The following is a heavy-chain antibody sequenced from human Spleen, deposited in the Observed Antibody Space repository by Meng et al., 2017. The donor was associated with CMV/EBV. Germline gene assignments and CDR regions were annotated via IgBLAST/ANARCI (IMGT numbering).Heavy chain of an antibody. D-gene: IGHD3-10*01. CDR2: IIPILGIA. J-gene: IGHJ5*02. CDR1: GGTFSSYT. V-gene: IGHV1-69*04. Sequence: SVKVSCKASGGTFSSYTISWVRQAPGQGLEWMGRIIPILGIANYAQKFQGRVTITADKSTSTAYMELSSLRSEDTAVYYCARDRSPNYYGSGSYYVGWFDPWGQGTLVTVSS. CDR3: ARDRSPNYYGSGSYYVGWFDP.